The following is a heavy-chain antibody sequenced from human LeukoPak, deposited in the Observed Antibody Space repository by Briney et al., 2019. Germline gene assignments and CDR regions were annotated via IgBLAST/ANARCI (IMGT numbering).Heavy chain of an antibody. D-gene: IGHD2-2*01. Sequence: SETLSLTCTVSGGSISSYYWSWIRQPPGKGLEWIGYIYYSGSTNYNPSLKSRVTISVDTSKNQFSLKLSSVTAADTAVYYCARVGSSTNGEIDYWGQGSLVTVSS. J-gene: IGHJ4*02. CDR1: GGSISSYY. CDR3: ARVGSSTNGEIDY. V-gene: IGHV4-59*01. CDR2: IYYSGST.